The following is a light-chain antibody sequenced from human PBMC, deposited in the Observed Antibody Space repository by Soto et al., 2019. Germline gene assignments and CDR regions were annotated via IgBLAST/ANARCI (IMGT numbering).Light chain of an antibody. V-gene: IGLV1-40*01. CDR3: PDYVSITTGYVV. Sequence: QSVLTRPPSVSGAPGQRVTISCTGSSSNIGAGYDVHWYQQLPGTAPKLLIYGNSNRPSGVPDRFSGSKSGTSASLAITGIQAADEADYYCPDYVSITTGYVVFGGAIKHTVL. CDR1: SSNIGAGYD. CDR2: GNS. J-gene: IGLJ2*01.